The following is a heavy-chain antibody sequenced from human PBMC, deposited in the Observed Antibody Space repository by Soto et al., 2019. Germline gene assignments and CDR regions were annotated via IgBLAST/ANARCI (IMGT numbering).Heavy chain of an antibody. CDR2: IIPILGIA. J-gene: IGHJ4*02. V-gene: IGHV1-69*04. D-gene: IGHD3-10*01. CDR1: GGTFSSYT. Sequence: SVKVSCKASGGTFSSYTISWVRQAPGQGLEWMGRIIPILGIANYAQKFQGRVTITADKSTSTAYMELRSLRSDDTAVYYCARDSSVVRGSNFDYWGQGTLVTVSS. CDR3: ARDSSVVRGSNFDY.